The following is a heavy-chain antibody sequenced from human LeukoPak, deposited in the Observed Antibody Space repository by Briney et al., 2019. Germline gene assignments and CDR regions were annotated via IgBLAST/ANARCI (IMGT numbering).Heavy chain of an antibody. D-gene: IGHD5-18*01. CDR1: GFTFDDYS. CDR2: ISWDGTMT. Sequence: GGSLRLSCVASGFTFDDYSMHWVRHAPGKGLEWVSVISWDGTMTYYADSVKGRFTISRDNAKTSLYLQMNSLRAEDTAVYYCARDLSGVTGYTYGRGIDYWGQGTLVTVSS. J-gene: IGHJ4*02. V-gene: IGHV3-43*01. CDR3: ARDLSGVTGYTYGRGIDY.